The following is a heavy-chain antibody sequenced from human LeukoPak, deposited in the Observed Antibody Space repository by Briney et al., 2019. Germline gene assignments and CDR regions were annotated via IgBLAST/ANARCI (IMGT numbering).Heavy chain of an antibody. CDR3: ARDRRYCSGGSCYFDYFFDF. D-gene: IGHD2-15*01. CDR2: ITYDGSIN. J-gene: IGHJ4*02. CDR1: GFTFNSYA. V-gene: IGHV3-30*04. Sequence: GGSLRLSCAASGFTFNSYAVHWVRQAPGKGLEWVAVITYDGSINFYAASVKGRFTISRDNSKNTLYLQMNSLRIDDTALYFCARDRRYCSGGSCYFDYFFDFWGQGTLITVSS.